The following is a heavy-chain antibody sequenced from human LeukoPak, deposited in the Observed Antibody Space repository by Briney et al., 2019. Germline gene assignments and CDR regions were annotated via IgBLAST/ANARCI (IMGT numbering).Heavy chain of an antibody. D-gene: IGHD3-10*01. CDR3: ARFDYYGSGSLDY. Sequence: SGGSLRLSCAASGFTFSSYSMNWVRQATGKGLEWVSYISSIGATIYYADSVKGRFTISRDNAKNSLYLQMNSLRAEDTAVYYCARFDYYGSGSLDYWGQGTLVTVSS. J-gene: IGHJ4*02. CDR1: GFTFSSYS. V-gene: IGHV3-48*01. CDR2: ISSIGATI.